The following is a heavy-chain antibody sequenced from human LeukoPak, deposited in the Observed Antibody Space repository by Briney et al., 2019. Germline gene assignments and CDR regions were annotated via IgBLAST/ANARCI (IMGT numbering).Heavy chain of an antibody. V-gene: IGHV4-59*01. D-gene: IGHD5-12*01. CDR3: ARQPLVATYFFDY. CDR1: GGSISSYY. J-gene: IGHJ4*02. CDR2: TYYSGST. Sequence: SEALSLTCTVSGGSISSYYWSWIRQPPGKGLEWIGYTYYSGSTNYNPSLKSRVTISVDTSKNQFSLKLSSVTAADTAVYYCARQPLVATYFFDYWGQGTLVTVSS.